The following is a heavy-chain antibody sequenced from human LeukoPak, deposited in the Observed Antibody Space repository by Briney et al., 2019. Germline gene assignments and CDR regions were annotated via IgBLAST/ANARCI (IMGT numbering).Heavy chain of an antibody. V-gene: IGHV1-2*02. CDR1: GYTFTGYY. Sequence: SVKVSCKASGYTFTGYYMHWVRQAPGQGLEWMGWINPNSGGTNYAQKFQGRVTMTRDTSISTAYMELSRLRSDDTAVYYCARDLSGPAYYYYGMDVWGQGTTVPVSS. J-gene: IGHJ6*02. CDR3: ARDLSGPAYYYYGMDV. D-gene: IGHD2/OR15-2a*01. CDR2: INPNSGGT.